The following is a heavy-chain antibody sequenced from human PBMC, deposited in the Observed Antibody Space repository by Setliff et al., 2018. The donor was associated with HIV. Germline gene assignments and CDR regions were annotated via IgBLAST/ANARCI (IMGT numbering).Heavy chain of an antibody. CDR1: GYSFTSYW. D-gene: IGHD6-25*01. Sequence: GESLKISCKGSGYSFTSYWIGWVRQMPGKGLEWVGIIYPGDSDTRYSPSFQGQVTISADKAISTAYLDLARLKASDTAMYYCVRYIGAAAGYIDHWGQGTLVTVSS. J-gene: IGHJ4*02. V-gene: IGHV5-51*01. CDR3: VRYIGAAAGYIDH. CDR2: IYPGDSDT.